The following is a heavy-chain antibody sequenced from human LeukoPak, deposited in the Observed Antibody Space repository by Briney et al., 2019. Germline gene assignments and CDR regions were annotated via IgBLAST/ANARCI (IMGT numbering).Heavy chain of an antibody. CDR1: GYTFTSYG. V-gene: IGHV1-18*01. J-gene: IGHJ4*02. D-gene: IGHD4-17*01. CDR3: ASVSVGSSSDYGMFDY. Sequence: GASVKVSCKASGYTFTSYGISWVRQAPGQGLEWMGWISAYNDNTNYAQKLQGRVTMTTDTSTSTAYMELRSLRSDDTAVYYCASVSVGSSSDYGMFDYWGQGTLVTVSS. CDR2: ISAYNDNT.